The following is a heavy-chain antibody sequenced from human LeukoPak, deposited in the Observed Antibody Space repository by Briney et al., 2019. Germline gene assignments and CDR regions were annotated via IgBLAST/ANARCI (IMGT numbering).Heavy chain of an antibody. D-gene: IGHD2-2*01. Sequence: PGGSLRLSCAASGFTFDDYTMHWVRQAPGKGLEWVSLISWDGGSTYYADSVKGRFTISRDNSKNSLYLQMNSLRTEDTALYYCTTDDIVVVPAAYPANYYYYGMDVWGQGTTVTVSS. CDR2: ISWDGGST. J-gene: IGHJ6*02. V-gene: IGHV3-43*01. CDR3: TTDDIVVVPAAYPANYYYYGMDV. CDR1: GFTFDDYT.